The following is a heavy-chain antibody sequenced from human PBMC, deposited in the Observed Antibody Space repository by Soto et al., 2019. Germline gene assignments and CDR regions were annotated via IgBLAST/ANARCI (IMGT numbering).Heavy chain of an antibody. CDR3: ARVRQPKIFDY. V-gene: IGHV4-59*01. J-gene: IGHJ4*02. CDR2: IYYSGSN. D-gene: IGHD6-13*01. CDR1: GASISSYY. Sequence: SETLSLTCTVSGASISSYYWRWIRQPPGRGLEWIGSIYYSGSNNNNPTTKSRVTISVDTYKNQFSLKLSSVTAADTAVYYCARVRQPKIFDYWGQGTLVTVSS.